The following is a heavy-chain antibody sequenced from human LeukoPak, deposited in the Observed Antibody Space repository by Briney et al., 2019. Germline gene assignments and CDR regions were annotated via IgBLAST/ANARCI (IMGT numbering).Heavy chain of an antibody. Sequence: GGSLRLSCAASGFTFSSYSMNWVRQAPGKGLEWVSSISSSSSYIYYADSVKGRFTISRGNAKNSLYLQMNSLRAEDTAVYYCARYCSGGSCYSGGDYWGQGTLVTVSS. V-gene: IGHV3-21*01. D-gene: IGHD2-15*01. J-gene: IGHJ4*02. CDR3: ARYCSGGSCYSGGDY. CDR1: GFTFSSYS. CDR2: ISSSSSYI.